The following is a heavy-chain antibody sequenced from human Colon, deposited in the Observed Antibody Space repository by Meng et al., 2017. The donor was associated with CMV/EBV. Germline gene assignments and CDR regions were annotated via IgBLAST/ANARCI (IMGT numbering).Heavy chain of an antibody. CDR3: ARNGYYGSYIFDY. D-gene: IGHD1-26*01. Sequence: KTYAGTFSAYHTLWVGQACGQGIRWMEWVKRDKGEANYAQKLEGKVTMTSDTSTNTVYMEVNRLTYDDTAVYYCARNGYYGSYIFDYWGQGTLVTVSS. V-gene: IGHV1-2*02. CDR1: AGTFSAYH. J-gene: IGHJ4*02. CDR2: VKRDKGEA.